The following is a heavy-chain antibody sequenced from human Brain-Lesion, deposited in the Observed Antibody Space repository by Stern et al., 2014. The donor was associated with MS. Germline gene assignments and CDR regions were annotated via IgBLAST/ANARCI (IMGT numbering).Heavy chain of an antibody. CDR1: GFTFGNYW. D-gene: IGHD3-3*01. J-gene: IGHJ6*02. CDR2: IKEDGTEK. V-gene: IGHV3-7*01. CDR3: ARVYNTIYGIVTQRGSGMDV. Sequence: VQLVQSGGGLVQPGGSLTISCTAAGFTFGNYWMTWVRQAPGKGLEWVANIKEDGTEKNYGDCVKGRFPISRDNARNSLYLQMNSLIVEDTALYYCARVYNTIYGIVTQRGSGMDVWGQGTTVIVSS.